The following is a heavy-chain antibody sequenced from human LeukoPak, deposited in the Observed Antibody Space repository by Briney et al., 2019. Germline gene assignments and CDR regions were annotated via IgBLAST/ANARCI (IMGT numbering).Heavy chain of an antibody. J-gene: IGHJ4*02. D-gene: IGHD6-13*01. Sequence: GGSLRLSCAASGFTVSSSDMSWVRQAPGKGLEWVSIISSAGTTYYADSVKGRFTISRDNSKNTVYLQVNSLRDEDTAVYYCARDLEAANTYYFDYWGQGTMVTVSS. V-gene: IGHV3-66*01. CDR2: ISSAGTT. CDR1: GFTVSSSD. CDR3: ARDLEAANTYYFDY.